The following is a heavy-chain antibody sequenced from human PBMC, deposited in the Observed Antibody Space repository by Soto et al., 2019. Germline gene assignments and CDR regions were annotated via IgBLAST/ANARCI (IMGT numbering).Heavy chain of an antibody. V-gene: IGHV1-69*13. CDR3: ARDRRRAAAGPYYYYYGMDV. CDR1: GGTFSSYA. J-gene: IGHJ6*02. D-gene: IGHD6-13*01. CDR2: IIPIFGTA. Sequence: VKVSCKASGGTFSSYAISWVRQAPGQGLEWMGGIIPIFGTANYAQKFQGRVTITADESTSTAYMELSSLRSEDTAVYYCARDRRRAAAGPYYYYYGMDVWGQGTTVTVS.